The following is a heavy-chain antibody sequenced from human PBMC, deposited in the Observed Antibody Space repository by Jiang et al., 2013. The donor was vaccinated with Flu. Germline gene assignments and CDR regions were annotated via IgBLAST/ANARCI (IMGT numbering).Heavy chain of an antibody. CDR3: AITFGGSNFIDY. D-gene: IGHD3-10*01. J-gene: IGHJ4*02. CDR2: ISPNTGGT. Sequence: CKASGYTFTSYYMYWVRQAPGQGLEWMGRISPNTGGTNYAQNFQGRVTMTRDTSINTAYMELTRLSSDDTAIYYCAITFGGSNFIDYWGQGTLVTVSS. CDR1: GYTFTSYY. V-gene: IGHV1-2*06.